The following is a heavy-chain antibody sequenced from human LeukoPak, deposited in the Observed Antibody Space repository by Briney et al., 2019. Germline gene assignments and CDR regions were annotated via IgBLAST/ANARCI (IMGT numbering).Heavy chain of an antibody. CDR1: GGSISSYY. J-gene: IGHJ3*02. CDR3: ARLPLVVTTNDAFDI. V-gene: IGHV4-59*12. D-gene: IGHD2-21*02. CDR2: IYYSGST. Sequence: SETLSLTCTVSGGSISSYYWSWIRQPPGKGLEWIGYIYYSGSTNYNPSLKSRVTISVDTSKNQFSLKLSSVTAADTAVYYCARLPLVVTTNDAFDIWGQGTMVTVSS.